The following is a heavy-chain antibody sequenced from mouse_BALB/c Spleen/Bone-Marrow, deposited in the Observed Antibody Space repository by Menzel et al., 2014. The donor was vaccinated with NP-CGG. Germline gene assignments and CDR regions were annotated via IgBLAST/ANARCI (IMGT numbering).Heavy chain of an antibody. CDR2: SRNKAKHYTT. Sequence: EVQLVESGGGLVQPGDSLILSCAPSGFTFSDFYKEWVRQPPGKRLEWIAASRNKAKHYTTEYSASVKGRFIVSRDTSQSILYLQMNALRAEDTAIYYCARDVGYGNYFVYWGQGTLVTVSA. CDR3: ARDVGYGNYFVY. J-gene: IGHJ3*01. V-gene: IGHV7-1*02. CDR1: GFTFSDFY. D-gene: IGHD2-10*02.